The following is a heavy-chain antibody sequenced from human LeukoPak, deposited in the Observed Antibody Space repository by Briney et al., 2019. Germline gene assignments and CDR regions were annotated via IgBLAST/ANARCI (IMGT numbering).Heavy chain of an antibody. J-gene: IGHJ6*02. D-gene: IGHD1-1*01. CDR1: GFTFSSYA. CDR3: ARWKDYSYGMDV. CDR2: ISGSDGST. Sequence: PGGSLRLSCAASGFTFSSYAMTWVRQAPGKGLEWVSAISGSDGSTYYADSVKGRFTISRDNAKNSLYLQTNSLRAEDTAVYYCARWKDYSYGMDVWGQGTTVTVSS. V-gene: IGHV3-23*01.